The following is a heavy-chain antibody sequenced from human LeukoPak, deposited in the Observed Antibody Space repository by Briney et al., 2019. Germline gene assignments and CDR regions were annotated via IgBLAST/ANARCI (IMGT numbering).Heavy chain of an antibody. CDR1: GVTVSSNY. J-gene: IGHJ4*02. Sequence: GGSLRLSSAASGVTVSSNYMSCVRHAPGHGREWGTVIYSGGSTYYADSVKGRFTITNDNSKNTSYLQMNSLRVEDSAVSFCARESNDFCRERDYWGQGTLVIVSS. CDR3: ARESNDFCRERDY. V-gene: IGHV3-53*01. CDR2: IYSGGST. D-gene: IGHD3-3*01.